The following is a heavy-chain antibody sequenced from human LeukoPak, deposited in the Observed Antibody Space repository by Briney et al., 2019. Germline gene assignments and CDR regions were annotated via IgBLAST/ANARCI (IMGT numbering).Heavy chain of an antibody. D-gene: IGHD2-8*02. J-gene: IGHJ4*02. Sequence: GASVKVSCKASGYTFTAYYIHWLRQAPGQGLEWMGIMNPSDGSTSYAQKFRGRVTMTRDTSTTTVYMEMSNLSSEDTAMYYCAKSRTTGSASSDYWGQGTLVTVSS. CDR3: AKSRTTGSASSDY. V-gene: IGHV1-46*01. CDR2: MNPSDGST. CDR1: GYTFTAYY.